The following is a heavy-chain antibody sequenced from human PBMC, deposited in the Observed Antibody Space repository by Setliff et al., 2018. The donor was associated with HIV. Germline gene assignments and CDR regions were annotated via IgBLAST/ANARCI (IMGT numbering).Heavy chain of an antibody. D-gene: IGHD3-3*01. CDR3: ARGTRYFWSGYYHY. V-gene: IGHV1-8*02. Sequence: GASVKVSCKASGYTFTSYDINWVRQATGQGLEWMGWMNPKSGNTGYAQKFQGRVTMTRNTSISTAYMELSSLRSEDAAVYYCARGTRYFWSGYYHYWGQGTLVTVSS. CDR2: MNPKSGNT. CDR1: GYTFTSYD. J-gene: IGHJ4*02.